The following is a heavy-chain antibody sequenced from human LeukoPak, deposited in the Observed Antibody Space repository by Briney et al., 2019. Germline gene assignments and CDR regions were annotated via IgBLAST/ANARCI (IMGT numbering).Heavy chain of an antibody. CDR1: GGCVSSGCYE. V-gene: IGHV4-61*01. Sequence: SETLSLTCTVSGGCVSSGCYEWSWLRPPPGKGLEWVGYIYYSGSTNYNPPLKSRVTISVDTSKNQFSLKLSSVTAADTAVYYCARDQGIAARPRFDYWGQGTLVTVSS. CDR2: IYYSGST. J-gene: IGHJ4*02. D-gene: IGHD6-6*01. CDR3: ARDQGIAARPRFDY.